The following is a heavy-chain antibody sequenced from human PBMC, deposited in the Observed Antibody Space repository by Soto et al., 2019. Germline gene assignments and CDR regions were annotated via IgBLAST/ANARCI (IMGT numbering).Heavy chain of an antibody. CDR3: ALTKCTSGGDGHVDC. V-gene: IGHV2-5*02. D-gene: IGHD2-8*01. CDR1: GFSVSTSGVG. CDR2: IYWDDDE. Sequence: QITLKESGPTLVKATQALTLTCTFSGFSVSTSGVGVGWIRQPPGKALEWLALIYWDDDERYSSSLKSRLTITKDPANNQVVLTLTHGDPVHTATYYCALTKCTSGGDGHVDCWGQGSLVTVSS. J-gene: IGHJ4*02.